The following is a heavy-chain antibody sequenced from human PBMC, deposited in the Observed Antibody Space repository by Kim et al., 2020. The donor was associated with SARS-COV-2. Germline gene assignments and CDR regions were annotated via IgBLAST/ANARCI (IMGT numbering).Heavy chain of an antibody. CDR2: ISYDGSNK. CDR3: ARVEARYGPPY. J-gene: IGHJ4*02. V-gene: IGHV3-30*04. D-gene: IGHD1-1*01. CDR1: GFTFSSYA. Sequence: GGSLRLSCAASGFTFSSYAMHWVRQAPGKGLEWVAVISYDGSNKYYADSVKGRFTISRDNSKNTLYLQMNSLRAEDTAVYYCARVEARYGPPYWGQGTLVTVSS.